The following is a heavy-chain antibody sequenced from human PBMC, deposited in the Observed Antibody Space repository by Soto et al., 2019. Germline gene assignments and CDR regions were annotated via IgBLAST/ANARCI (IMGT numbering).Heavy chain of an antibody. D-gene: IGHD2-2*01. CDR1: EIIFSGYA. V-gene: IGHV3-23*01. CDR2: IDGSGGST. J-gene: IGHJ4*02. CDR3: AKAYCSTTSCYDDY. Sequence: GGSLRLSCAASEIIFSGYAMSWVRQAPGKGLEWVSGIDGSGGSTYYADSVKGRFTISRDNSRNTLYLQMNSLRAEDTAVYYCAKAYCSTTSCYDDYWGQGTLVTVSS.